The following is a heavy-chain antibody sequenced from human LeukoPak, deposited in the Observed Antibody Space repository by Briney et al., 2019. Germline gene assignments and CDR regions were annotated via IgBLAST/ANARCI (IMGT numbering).Heavy chain of an antibody. CDR3: ATNAGPAAHDAIDI. D-gene: IGHD2-2*01. V-gene: IGHV4-59*08. J-gene: IGHJ3*02. CDR2: VSSRWST. Sequence: SETLSLTCTVSGDPINRHYWSWIRQTPGKGLEWIGYVSSRWSTNYNPSLQSRVTMSIDTSNNQFSLSLSSVTAADTAVYYCATNAGPAAHDAIDIWGQGTLVSVSS. CDR1: GDPINRHY.